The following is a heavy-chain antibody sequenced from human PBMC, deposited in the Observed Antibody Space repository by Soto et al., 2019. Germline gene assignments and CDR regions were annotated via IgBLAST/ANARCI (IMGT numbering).Heavy chain of an antibody. CDR3: ASSRGYVPGSFDY. CDR1: GGSISSGAYC. J-gene: IGHJ4*02. V-gene: IGHV4-31*03. D-gene: IGHD6-25*01. Sequence: PSETLSLTCTVSGGSISSGAYCWTWIRQHPGKGLEWIGCMYYSGTTHYNPSLKSRLNISVDTSKNQFSLKLSSVTAADTAVYYCASSRGYVPGSFDYWAREPWSPSPQ. CDR2: MYYSGTT.